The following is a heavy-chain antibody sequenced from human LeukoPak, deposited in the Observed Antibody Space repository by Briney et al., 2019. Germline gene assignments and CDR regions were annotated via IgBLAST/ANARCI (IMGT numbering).Heavy chain of an antibody. CDR2: ITSGSNSP. Sequence: GGSLRLSCAASGFSFSSYTMNWVRQAPGRGLEWVSSITSGSNSPDYTDSVKGRFTISRDNAKNSLYLQMNSLRAEDTAVYYCASGISGSFSYFDYWGQGTLVTVSS. D-gene: IGHD3-10*01. V-gene: IGHV3-21*01. J-gene: IGHJ4*02. CDR3: ASGISGSFSYFDY. CDR1: GFSFSSYT.